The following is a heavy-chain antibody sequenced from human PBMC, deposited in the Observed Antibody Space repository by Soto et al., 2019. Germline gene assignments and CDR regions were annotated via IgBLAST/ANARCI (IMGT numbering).Heavy chain of an antibody. V-gene: IGHV3-30-3*01. CDR1: GFTFNTYA. CDR2: TSYDGSIK. D-gene: IGHD6-19*01. CDR3: ARDKIGYTSGWSAQGSMDV. J-gene: IGHJ6*02. Sequence: QVQLVESGGGVVQPGRSLRLSCVGSGFTFNTYAIHWVRQPPGPGLEWVAGTSYDGSIKYYPDSVKGRFTISRDNSKNTVYLQMNSLRGEDTAVYYCARDKIGYTSGWSAQGSMDVWGQGTTVTVSS.